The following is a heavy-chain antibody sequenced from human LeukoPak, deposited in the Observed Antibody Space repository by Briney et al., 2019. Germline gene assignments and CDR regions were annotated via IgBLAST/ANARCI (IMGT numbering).Heavy chain of an antibody. J-gene: IGHJ3*02. CDR3: ARASYYYDTTGLGAVDI. CDR2: INWNSDNI. CDR1: GFTFNDHA. Sequence: GRSLRLSCAASGFTFNDHAMYWVRQAPGKGLEWVSGINWNSDNIGYADSVKGRFTISRDDAKNSLFLQMNSLRTEDTALYYCARASYYYDTTGLGAVDIWGQGTMVTVSS. D-gene: IGHD3-22*01. V-gene: IGHV3-9*01.